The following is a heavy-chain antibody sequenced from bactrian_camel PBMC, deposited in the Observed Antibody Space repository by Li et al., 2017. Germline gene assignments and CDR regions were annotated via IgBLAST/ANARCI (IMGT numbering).Heavy chain of an antibody. V-gene: IGHV3S40*01. CDR1: GFTFSSYL. Sequence: DVQLVESGGGLVQPGGPLRLSCAASGFTFSSYLMTWVRQAPGKGLEWVSTITSGSTSGGATTYYADSVKGRFTMSRDNTKNTLFLQMNSLKPEDTAVYYCAAVLSVIGLCPAGSVADDFGYWGQGTQVTVSS. CDR2: ITSGSTSGGATT. J-gene: IGHJ6*01. CDR3: AAVLSVIGLCPAGSVADDFGY. D-gene: IGHD1*01.